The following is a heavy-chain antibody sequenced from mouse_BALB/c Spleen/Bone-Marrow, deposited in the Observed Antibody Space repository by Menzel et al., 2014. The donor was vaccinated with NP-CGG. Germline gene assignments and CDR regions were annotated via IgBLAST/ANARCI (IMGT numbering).Heavy chain of an antibody. CDR1: GFNIKDTY. Sequence: EVMLVESGAELVKPGASAKLSCTASGFNIKDTYMHWVKQRPEQGLEWIGRIDPANGNTKYDPKFQGKATITADTSSNTAYLQLSSLTSEDTAVYYCARSRDYGSSYYAMDYWGQGTSVTVSS. V-gene: IGHV14-3*02. CDR3: ARSRDYGSSYYAMDY. J-gene: IGHJ4*01. D-gene: IGHD1-1*01. CDR2: IDPANGNT.